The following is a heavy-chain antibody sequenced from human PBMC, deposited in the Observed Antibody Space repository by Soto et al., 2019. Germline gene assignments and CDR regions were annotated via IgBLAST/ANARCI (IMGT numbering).Heavy chain of an antibody. J-gene: IGHJ5*01. CDR1: GFTFSRYA. CDR3: ATTGGRDFDS. Sequence: AGGSLRLSCAASGFTFSRYAMTWARQAPGTGLEWVSSITGSGGATYYADSVKGRFTISRDNSKNNLFLQMISLRAEDTAVYYCATTGGRDFDSWGQGVLVTVSS. D-gene: IGHD7-27*01. CDR2: ITGSGGAT. V-gene: IGHV3-23*01.